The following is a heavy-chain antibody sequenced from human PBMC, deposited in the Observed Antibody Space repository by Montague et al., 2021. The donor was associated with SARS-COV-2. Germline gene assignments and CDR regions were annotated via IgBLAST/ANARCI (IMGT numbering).Heavy chain of an antibody. CDR2: IYYSGST. J-gene: IGHJ6*02. CDR3: ARLLRSCTSGVCRTYYYYAMDV. CDR1: GGSISGYY. Sequence: SETLSLTCTVSGGSISGYYWSWIRQPPGKGLEWIGYIYYSGSTKXNPFLESRVTVSVDRSKNQVSLKLSSVTAADTAVYYCARLLRSCTSGVCRTYYYYAMDVWGRGTTVTVSS. D-gene: IGHD2-8*01. V-gene: IGHV4-59*01.